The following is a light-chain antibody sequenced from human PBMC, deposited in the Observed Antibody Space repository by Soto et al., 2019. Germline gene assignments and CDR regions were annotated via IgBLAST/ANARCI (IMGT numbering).Light chain of an antibody. V-gene: IGKV1-5*03. CDR2: KAS. J-gene: IGKJ1*01. CDR1: QNINVW. Sequence: DSQMTQSPSTLSASLGDRVTITCRASQNINVWLAWYQQKPGKVPRLLIYKASTLESGVPSRFSGSGSGTEFTLTISSLQPDDFATYYCQQYKSYWTFGQGTKVEI. CDR3: QQYKSYWT.